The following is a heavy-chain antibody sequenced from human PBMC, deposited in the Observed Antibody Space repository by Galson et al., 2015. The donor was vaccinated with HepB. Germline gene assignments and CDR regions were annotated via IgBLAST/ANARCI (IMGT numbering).Heavy chain of an antibody. CDR2: MYSSGST. V-gene: IGHV4-61*01. Sequence: LSLTCNVSADSVSSGSYYWNWVRQPPGKGLEWIGLMYSSGSTKYNTSLKSRAAISIDMSRNQISLKLTSVIAADTAVYYCARGTYSSSWFYFYHGMDVWGQGTTVTVS. J-gene: IGHJ6*02. CDR3: ARGTYSSSWFYFYHGMDV. D-gene: IGHD6-13*01. CDR1: ADSVSSGSYY.